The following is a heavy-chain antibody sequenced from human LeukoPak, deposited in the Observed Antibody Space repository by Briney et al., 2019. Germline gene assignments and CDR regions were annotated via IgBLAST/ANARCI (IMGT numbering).Heavy chain of an antibody. D-gene: IGHD6-19*01. Sequence: GRSLRLSCAASGFTFSSYAMHWVRQAPGKGLEWVAVISYDGSNKYYADSVKGRFTISRDNSKNTLYLQMNSLRAEDTAVYYCARDQRAVADPYSFDYWGQGTLVTVSS. J-gene: IGHJ4*02. V-gene: IGHV3-30-3*01. CDR3: ARDQRAVADPYSFDY. CDR1: GFTFSSYA. CDR2: ISYDGSNK.